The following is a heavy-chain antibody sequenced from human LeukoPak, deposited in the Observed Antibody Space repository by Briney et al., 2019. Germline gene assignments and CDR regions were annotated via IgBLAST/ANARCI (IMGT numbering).Heavy chain of an antibody. Sequence: PGGSLRLSCAASGFTFSSYAMSWVRQAPGKGLEWVSAISGSGGSTYYADSVKGRFTISRDNSKNTLYLQMNSLRAEDTAVYYCAKADVVDTAMAHFDYWGQGTLVTVSS. J-gene: IGHJ4*02. D-gene: IGHD5-18*01. CDR1: GFTFSSYA. CDR2: ISGSGGST. V-gene: IGHV3-23*01. CDR3: AKADVVDTAMAHFDY.